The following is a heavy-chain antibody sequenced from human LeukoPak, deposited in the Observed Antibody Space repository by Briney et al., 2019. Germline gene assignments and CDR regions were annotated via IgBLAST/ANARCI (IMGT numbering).Heavy chain of an antibody. V-gene: IGHV3-23*01. J-gene: IGHJ4*02. CDR1: GFTFSSYA. CDR3: AKGPEFYYGSGSYILDY. D-gene: IGHD3-10*01. Sequence: GGSLRLSCAASGFTFSSYAMSWVRQAPGKGLEWVSGVTGSGGSTDYADSVKGRFTISRDNSKSTLYLQMNSLRAEDTAVYYCAKGPEFYYGSGSYILDYWGQGTLVTVSS. CDR2: VTGSGGST.